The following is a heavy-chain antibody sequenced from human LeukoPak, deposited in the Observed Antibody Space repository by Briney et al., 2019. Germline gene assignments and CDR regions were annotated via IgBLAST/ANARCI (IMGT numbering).Heavy chain of an antibody. CDR1: GFVFSNYW. Sequence: GGSLRLSCTASGFVFSNYWMLWVRQAPGKGLEWLSLMQSDGSGTTYTDSMRGRFIISRDNAKNTLYLQMTSLTAEDTAVYYCARDNTGSIDHWGQGTLVTVSS. D-gene: IGHD2-8*02. V-gene: IGHV3-74*01. J-gene: IGHJ4*02. CDR2: MQSDGSGT. CDR3: ARDNTGSIDH.